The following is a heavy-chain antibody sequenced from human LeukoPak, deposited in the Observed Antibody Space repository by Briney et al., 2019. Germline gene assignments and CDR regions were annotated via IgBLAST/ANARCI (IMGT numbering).Heavy chain of an antibody. CDR3: AGGGVVADPYFDY. V-gene: IGHV4-61*02. D-gene: IGHD2-15*01. Sequence: SQTLSLTCTVSGGSISSGSYYWSWIRQPAGKGLEWIGRIYTRGSTNYNPSLKSRATISVDTSKNQFSLKLSSVTAADTAVYYCAGGGVVADPYFDYWGQGTLVTVSS. J-gene: IGHJ4*02. CDR2: IYTRGST. CDR1: GGSISSGSYY.